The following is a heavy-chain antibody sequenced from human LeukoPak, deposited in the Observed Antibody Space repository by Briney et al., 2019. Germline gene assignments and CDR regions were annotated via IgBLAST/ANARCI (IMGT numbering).Heavy chain of an antibody. Sequence: RRCLRLSCAPSGFTSDVFTIHWGRPAPEEGVEWVSGISWISGRIAYAGSVKGGFTISRDNPKNSLYMRMASLRAGAMAFFFCAKGGVRYYDGSGSSVDYWRQRTMVSDPS. J-gene: IGHJ4*02. CDR2: ISWISGRI. V-gene: IGHV3-9*02. CDR3: AKGGVRYYDGSGSSVDY. CDR1: GFTSDVFT. D-gene: IGHD3-10*01.